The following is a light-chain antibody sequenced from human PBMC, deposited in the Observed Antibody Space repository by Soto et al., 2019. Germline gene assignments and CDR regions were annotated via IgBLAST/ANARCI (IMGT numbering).Light chain of an antibody. CDR1: NSGLGRDNL. CDR2: EGT. V-gene: IGLV2-23*01. J-gene: IGLJ1*01. CDR3: CSCAGDYRVV. Sequence: QSAVTQPASVAGSPVQSVSIACTGTNSGLGRDNLVSWVQQHPGKVPRVMIFEGTKRPSGVSDRSSGSRSDNSASLTSSGIQAKDEGDYYCCSCAGDYRVVFVTGTKVTVL.